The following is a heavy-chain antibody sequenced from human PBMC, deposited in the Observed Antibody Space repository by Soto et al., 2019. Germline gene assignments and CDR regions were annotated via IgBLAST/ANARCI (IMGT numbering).Heavy chain of an antibody. J-gene: IGHJ4*02. V-gene: IGHV3-33*08. CDR3: ARDRYSSGWYDLDY. CDR1: GFPLNPFT. Sequence: VGSLRLSCAASGFPLNPFTMHWVRQTPGKGLEWVAVIWYDGSNKYYADSVKGRFTISRDNSKNTLYLQMNSLRAEDTAVYYCARDRYSSGWYDLDYWGQGTLVTVSS. D-gene: IGHD6-19*01. CDR2: IWYDGSNK.